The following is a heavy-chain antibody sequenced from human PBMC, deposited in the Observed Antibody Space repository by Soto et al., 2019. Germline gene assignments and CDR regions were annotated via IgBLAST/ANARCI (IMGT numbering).Heavy chain of an antibody. CDR1: GYSFTSYG. CDR2: ISPYNGHT. Sequence: ASVKVAFKASGYSFTSYGISWVRRAPGQGLEWMGWISPYNGHTQFVQRFQGRASMTTDTSTKTAYMELRNLRSDDTAHYYCARDLTIVPATHPRLENYGMDVWGQGTTVTVSS. D-gene: IGHD2-2*01. J-gene: IGHJ6*02. CDR3: ARDLTIVPATHPRLENYGMDV. V-gene: IGHV1-18*01.